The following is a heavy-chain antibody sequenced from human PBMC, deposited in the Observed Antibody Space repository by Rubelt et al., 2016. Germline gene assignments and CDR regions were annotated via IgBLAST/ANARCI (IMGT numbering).Heavy chain of an antibody. J-gene: IGHJ3*02. D-gene: IGHD2-21*02. V-gene: IGHV4-61*06. Sequence: GLEWIGYIYSSGSTNYNASLKSRVTISVDRSKNQFSLKLSSVTAADTAVYYCVRGGLGCGGDCGGAFDIWGQGTLVTVSS. CDR3: VRGGLGCGGDCGGAFDI. CDR2: IYSSGST.